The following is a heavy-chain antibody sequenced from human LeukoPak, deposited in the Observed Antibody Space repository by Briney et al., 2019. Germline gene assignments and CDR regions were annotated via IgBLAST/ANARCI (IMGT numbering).Heavy chain of an antibody. CDR1: GGSISSYY. Sequence: SETLSLTCTVSGGSISSYYRSWIRQPPGKGLEWIGYIYYSGSTNYNPSLKSRVTISVDTSKNQFSLKLSSVTAADTAVYYCASRRDGYNSYYYGMDVWGQGTTVTVSS. V-gene: IGHV4-59*01. CDR3: ASRRDGYNSYYYGMDV. J-gene: IGHJ6*02. CDR2: IYYSGST. D-gene: IGHD5-24*01.